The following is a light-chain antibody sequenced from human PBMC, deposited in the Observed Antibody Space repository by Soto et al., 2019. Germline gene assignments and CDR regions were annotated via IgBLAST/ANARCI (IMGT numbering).Light chain of an antibody. J-gene: IGLJ2*01. V-gene: IGLV2-14*01. CDR2: DVN. CDR3: SSYTSIITVV. CDR1: SSDVGGYNH. Sequence: QSALTQPASVSGSPGQSITISCTGTSSDVGGYNHVSWYQHHPGKAPKLLIYDVNNRPSGVSDRFSGSKSGNTASLTISGLQTEDEADYYCSSYTSIITVVFGGGTKLTVL.